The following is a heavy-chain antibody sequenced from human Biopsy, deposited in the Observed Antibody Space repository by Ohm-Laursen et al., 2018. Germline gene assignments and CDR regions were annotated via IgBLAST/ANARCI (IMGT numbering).Heavy chain of an antibody. J-gene: IGHJ4*02. CDR1: TGTFDSYG. CDR3: AREAIGYQLPCDD. CDR2: IIPILRTT. V-gene: IGHV1-69*11. D-gene: IGHD2-2*01. Sequence: ASVKVSCKSPTGTFDSYGIIWVRQAPGQGLEWMGRIIPILRTTAYAQTFLGRVTITADSPTSTVDMELTSLTSDDTAVYFCAREAIGYQLPCDDWGQGTLVTVSS.